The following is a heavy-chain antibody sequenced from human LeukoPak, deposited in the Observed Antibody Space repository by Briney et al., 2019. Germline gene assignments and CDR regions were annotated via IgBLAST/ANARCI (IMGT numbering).Heavy chain of an antibody. D-gene: IGHD2-8*01. J-gene: IGHJ4*02. CDR1: GFTFSSYE. CDR3: AGSQYYHQTNGRAGH. CDR2: IRSSGSTI. V-gene: IGHV3-48*03. Sequence: QPGGSLRLSCAASGFTFSSYEMNWIRQFPGKGLEWLSYIRSSGSTISYADSVKGRFTISRDNAKNSLYLQMSSLRGDESAIYYCAGSQYYHQTNGRAGHWGQGTLVTVSS.